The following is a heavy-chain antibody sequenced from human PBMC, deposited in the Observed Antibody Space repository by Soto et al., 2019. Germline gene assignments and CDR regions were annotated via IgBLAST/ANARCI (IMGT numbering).Heavy chain of an antibody. CDR3: AGGITGAYGFEY. Sequence: EVQLVESGGDLVQPGGSLRLSCAASGFTFNSYWMHWVRQAPGKGLVWVSRVNSDGSSTNYADSVKGRFTISRDNAKNTVYLLMNSLRANGTAVFYCAGGITGAYGFEYSGQGPLVTLSP. J-gene: IGHJ4*02. V-gene: IGHV3-74*01. D-gene: IGHD4-17*01. CDR1: GFTFNSYW. CDR2: VNSDGSST.